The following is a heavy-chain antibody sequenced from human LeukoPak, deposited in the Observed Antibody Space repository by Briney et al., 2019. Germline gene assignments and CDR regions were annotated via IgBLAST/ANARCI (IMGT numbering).Heavy chain of an antibody. Sequence: KTSETLSLTCIASGGSISSSSYYWGWIRQPPGKGLEWIGSIYYSGSTYYNPSLKSRVTISADTSKNQFSLKLSSVTAADTAVYYCARHGSPFIVVVPAAIAWFDPWGQGTLVTVSS. CDR3: ARHGSPFIVVVPAAIAWFDP. J-gene: IGHJ5*02. D-gene: IGHD2-2*01. V-gene: IGHV4-39*01. CDR1: GGSISSSSYY. CDR2: IYYSGST.